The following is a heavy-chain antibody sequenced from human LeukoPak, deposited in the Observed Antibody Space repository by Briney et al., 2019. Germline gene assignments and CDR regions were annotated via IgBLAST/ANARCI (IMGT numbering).Heavy chain of an antibody. D-gene: IGHD5-24*01. J-gene: IGHJ4*02. CDR1: GGTFSSYA. CDR3: ARGCRGGYNWYFDY. V-gene: IGHV1-69*13. Sequence: SVKVSCKASGGTFSSYAISWVRQAPGQGLEWMGGIIPIFGTANYAQKFQGRVTITADESTSTAYMELSSLRSEDTAVYYCARGCRGGYNWYFDYWGQGTLVTVSS. CDR2: IIPIFGTA.